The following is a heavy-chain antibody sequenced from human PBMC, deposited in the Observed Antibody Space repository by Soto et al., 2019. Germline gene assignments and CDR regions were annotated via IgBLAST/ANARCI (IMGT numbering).Heavy chain of an antibody. CDR1: GFTFSSYW. V-gene: IGHV3-74*02. Sequence: EVQLVESGGGLVQPGGTLRLSCAASGFTFSSYWMHWVRQAPGKRLVWVSRINSDGSSTSYADSVKGRFTSSRDNAKKTLYLQMSSLRAEDTAVYYCARWSAAVVLAPEYYYYGRDVWRQGTTITVSS. CDR2: INSDGSST. D-gene: IGHD6-13*01. CDR3: ARWSAAVVLAPEYYYYGRDV. J-gene: IGHJ6*02.